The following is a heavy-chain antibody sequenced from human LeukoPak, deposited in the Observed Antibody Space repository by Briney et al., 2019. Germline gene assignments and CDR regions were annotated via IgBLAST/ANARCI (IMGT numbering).Heavy chain of an antibody. Sequence: GRSLRLSCAASGFTFDDYAMHWVRQAPGKGLEWVSGISWNSGSIGYADSVKGRFTISRDNAKNSLYLQMNSLRAEDTALYYCAKDIIPYDSSGWGAFDIWGQGTTVTVSS. V-gene: IGHV3-9*01. CDR2: ISWNSGSI. D-gene: IGHD3-22*01. CDR1: GFTFDDYA. CDR3: AKDIIPYDSSGWGAFDI. J-gene: IGHJ3*02.